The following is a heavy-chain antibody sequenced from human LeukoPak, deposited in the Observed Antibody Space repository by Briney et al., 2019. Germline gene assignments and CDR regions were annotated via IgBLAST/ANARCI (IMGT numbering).Heavy chain of an antibody. J-gene: IGHJ5*02. Sequence: GGSLRLSCAASGFTFSSYGMHWVRQAPGKGLDWVAFIRYDGSNKYYADSVKGRFTISRDNSKNTLYLQMNSLRAEDTAVYYCAKGKVTIFGVVIIRPNWFDPWGQGTLVTVSS. V-gene: IGHV3-30*02. CDR2: IRYDGSNK. CDR3: AKGKVTIFGVVIIRPNWFDP. D-gene: IGHD3-3*01. CDR1: GFTFSSYG.